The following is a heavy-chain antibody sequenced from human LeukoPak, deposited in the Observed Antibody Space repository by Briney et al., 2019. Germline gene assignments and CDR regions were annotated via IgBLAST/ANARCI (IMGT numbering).Heavy chain of an antibody. V-gene: IGHV3-23*01. Sequence: GGSLRLSCAASGFTFNTYAMGWVRQAPGKGLEWVSAMSGSGGRTYYADSVKGRFTISRDNSKNTLYLQMNSLRAEDTAVYYCAKWGCSGGSCYPFDYWGQGTLVTVSS. J-gene: IGHJ4*02. CDR1: GFTFNTYA. D-gene: IGHD2-15*01. CDR3: AKWGCSGGSCYPFDY. CDR2: MSGSGGRT.